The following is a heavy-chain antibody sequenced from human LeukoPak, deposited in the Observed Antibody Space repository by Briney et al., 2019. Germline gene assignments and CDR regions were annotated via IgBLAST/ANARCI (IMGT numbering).Heavy chain of an antibody. Sequence: GGSLRLSCAASGFTFSSYAMHWVRQAPGKGLEWVAVISYDGSNNYYADSVKGRFTISRDNSKNTLYLQMHSLRAEDTAVYYCARGPERTGVGTRYYYDMDVWGQGTTVTVSS. CDR3: ARGPERTGVGTRYYYDMDV. J-gene: IGHJ6*02. CDR2: ISYDGSNN. D-gene: IGHD2-8*01. V-gene: IGHV3-30-3*01. CDR1: GFTFSSYA.